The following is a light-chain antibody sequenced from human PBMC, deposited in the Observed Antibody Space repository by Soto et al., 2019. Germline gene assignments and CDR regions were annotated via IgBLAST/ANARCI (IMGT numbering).Light chain of an antibody. CDR2: SNN. CDR3: AAWDDSLNGYYV. CDR1: SSNIGSNT. Sequence: QSVLTQPPSASGTPGQRVTISCSGSSSNIGSNTVNWYQQLPGTAPKLLIYSNNQRPSGAPDRVSGSKSGTSASLAISGLHSEDEADYYWAAWDDSLNGYYVFGTGPRVPVL. J-gene: IGLJ1*01. V-gene: IGLV1-44*01.